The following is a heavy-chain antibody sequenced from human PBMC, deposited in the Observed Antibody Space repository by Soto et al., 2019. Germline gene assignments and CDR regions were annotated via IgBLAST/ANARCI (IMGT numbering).Heavy chain of an antibody. D-gene: IGHD3-10*01. J-gene: IGHJ4*02. CDR2: IYPDDSDT. Sequence: PGESLKISCKGSGFSFTDYWSAWVRQMPGKGLEWMGIIYPDDSDTRYSPSFQGQVTISADKSISTAYLQWSSLEASDTAIYYCARALYVSKNYFKPHAYWGQGTLVTVSS. CDR1: GFSFTDYW. V-gene: IGHV5-51*01. CDR3: ARALYVSKNYFKPHAY.